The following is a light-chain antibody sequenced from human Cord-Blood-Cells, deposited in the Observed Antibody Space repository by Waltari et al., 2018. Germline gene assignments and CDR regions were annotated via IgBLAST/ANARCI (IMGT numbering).Light chain of an antibody. V-gene: IGKV3-20*01. Sequence: EVVLTQSPGTLSLSPGERATLSCRASQSVSSSYLAWYQQKPGQAPRLLIYGASSRATGIPDRFSGSVSGTHFTLTISRLEPEDFAVYYCQQYGSSPPITFGQGTRLEIK. CDR1: QSVSSSY. CDR2: GAS. CDR3: QQYGSSPPIT. J-gene: IGKJ5*01.